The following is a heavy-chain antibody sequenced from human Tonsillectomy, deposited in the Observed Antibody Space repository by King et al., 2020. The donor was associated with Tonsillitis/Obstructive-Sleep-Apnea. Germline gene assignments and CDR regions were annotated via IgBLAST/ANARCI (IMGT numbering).Heavy chain of an antibody. D-gene: IGHD3-3*01. CDR1: GFTVSSNY. V-gene: IGHV3-66*01. Sequence: VQLVESGGGLVQPGGSLRLSCAASGFTVSSNYMSWVRQAPGKGLEWGSVIYSGCSTYYAESVKGRFTTSRDNSKNTLYLQMNSLRAEDTAVYYCARGASHYDFWSGYSYYFDYWGQGTLVTVSS. CDR3: ARGASHYDFWSGYSYYFDY. CDR2: IYSGCST. J-gene: IGHJ4*02.